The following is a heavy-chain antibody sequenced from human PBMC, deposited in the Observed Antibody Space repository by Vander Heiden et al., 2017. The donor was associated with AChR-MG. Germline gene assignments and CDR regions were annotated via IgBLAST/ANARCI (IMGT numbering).Heavy chain of an antibody. CDR2: ISYDGSNK. V-gene: IGHV3-30-3*01. CDR3: ARDASYSNDYFDY. D-gene: IGHD4-4*01. Sequence: QVQLVESGGGVVQPGRSLRLSCAAPGFTFSSYAMHWVRQAPGKGLEWVAVISYDGSNKYYADSVKGRFTISRDNSKNTLYLQMNSLRAEDTAVYYCARDASYSNDYFDYWGQGTLVTVSS. CDR1: GFTFSSYA. J-gene: IGHJ4*02.